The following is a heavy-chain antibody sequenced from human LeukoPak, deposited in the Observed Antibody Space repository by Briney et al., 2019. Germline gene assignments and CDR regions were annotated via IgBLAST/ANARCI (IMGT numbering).Heavy chain of an antibody. CDR1: GFTFSSYG. V-gene: IGHV3-33*06. Sequence: GGSLRLSCAASGFTFSSYGMHWVRQAPGKGLEWVAVIWYDGSNKYYADSVKGRFTISGDNSKNTLYLQMNSLRAEDTAVYYCAKSQQATTFVVGYMDVWGKGTTVTVSS. CDR2: IWYDGSNK. D-gene: IGHD2-21*01. J-gene: IGHJ6*03. CDR3: AKSQQATTFVVGYMDV.